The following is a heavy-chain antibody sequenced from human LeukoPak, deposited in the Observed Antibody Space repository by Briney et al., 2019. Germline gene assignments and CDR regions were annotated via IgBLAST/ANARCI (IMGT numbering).Heavy chain of an antibody. Sequence: GGSLRLSCAASGFTFSSYGMNWVRQAPGKGLEWVSYISSGSSYKYYADSVKGRFTISRDNAKNSLSLQMNSLRAEDTAVYYCAELGITMIGGVWGKGTTVTISS. CDR1: GFTFSSYG. CDR3: AELGITMIGGV. J-gene: IGHJ6*04. V-gene: IGHV3-21*01. D-gene: IGHD3-10*02. CDR2: ISSGSSYK.